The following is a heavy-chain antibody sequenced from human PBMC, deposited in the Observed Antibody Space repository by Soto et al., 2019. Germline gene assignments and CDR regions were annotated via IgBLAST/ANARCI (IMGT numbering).Heavy chain of an antibody. CDR3: ARRLKGGFSNGLEV. J-gene: IGHJ6*02. CDR2: INPDNGDT. Sequence: ASVKVSCKASGYAFSAYAIHWVRQAPGQSLEWMGWINPDNGDTKSSQKFQGRVTITRDTSASTVHMELNSLKSEDMAVYYCARRLKGGFSNGLEVWGQGTTVTVSS. V-gene: IGHV1-3*01. D-gene: IGHD6-25*01. CDR1: GYAFSAYA.